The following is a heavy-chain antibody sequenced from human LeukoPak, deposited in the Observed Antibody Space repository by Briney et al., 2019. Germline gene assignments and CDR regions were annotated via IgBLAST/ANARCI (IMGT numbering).Heavy chain of an antibody. CDR2: INHSGST. D-gene: IGHD3-3*01. V-gene: IGHV4-34*01. J-gene: IGHJ6*04. CDR1: GGSFSGYY. CDR3: ASSRYDFWSGYSPMDV. Sequence: SETLSLTCAVSGGSFSGYYWSWIRQPPGKGLEWIGEINHSGSTNYNPSLKSRVTISVDTSKNQFSLKLSSVTAADTAVYYCASSRYDFWSGYSPMDVWGKGTTVTVSS.